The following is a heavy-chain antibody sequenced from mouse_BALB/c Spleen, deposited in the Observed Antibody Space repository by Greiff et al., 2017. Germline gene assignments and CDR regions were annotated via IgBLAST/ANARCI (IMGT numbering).Heavy chain of an antibody. CDR1: GYTFTSYW. J-gene: IGHJ3*01. CDR3: ARDGGSSFAY. V-gene: IGHV1S81*02. D-gene: IGHD1-1*01. Sequence: QVQLQQPGAELVKPGASVKLSCKASGYTFTSYWMHWVKQRPGQGLEWIGEINPSNGRTNYNEKFKSKATLTVDKSSSTAYMQLSRLTSEDSAVYYCARDGGSSFAYWGQGTLVTVSA. CDR2: INPSNGRT.